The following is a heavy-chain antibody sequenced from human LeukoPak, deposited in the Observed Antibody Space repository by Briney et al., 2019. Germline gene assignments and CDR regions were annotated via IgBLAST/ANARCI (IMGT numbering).Heavy chain of an antibody. CDR1: GGSISSYY. V-gene: IGHV4-59*01. J-gene: IGHJ3*02. Sequence: SETLSLTCTVSGGSISSYYWSWIRQPPGKGLEWIGYIYYSRSTNYNPSLKSRVSISVDTSKNQFSLKLSSVTAADTAVYYCAREGIQLWPTHAFDIWGQGTMVTVSS. D-gene: IGHD5-18*01. CDR3: AREGIQLWPTHAFDI. CDR2: IYYSRST.